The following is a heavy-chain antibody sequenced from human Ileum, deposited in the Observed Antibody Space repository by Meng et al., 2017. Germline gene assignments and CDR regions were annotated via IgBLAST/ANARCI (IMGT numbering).Heavy chain of an antibody. CDR1: AYSLISGSYY. D-gene: IGHD7-27*01. V-gene: IGHV4-61*01. CDR2: INYSGTA. CDR3: TRDQTSNGWGSFDS. J-gene: IGHJ4*02. Sequence: HHESGPVLDRPFCVQSLPLCVAAYSLISGSYYWDLIRQAAGKGLEWIGYINYSGTAYYTASLGSRVSMSIDTSKNQFSLKLTSVTAADTAVYYCTRDQTSNGWGSFDSWGQGTLVTVSS.